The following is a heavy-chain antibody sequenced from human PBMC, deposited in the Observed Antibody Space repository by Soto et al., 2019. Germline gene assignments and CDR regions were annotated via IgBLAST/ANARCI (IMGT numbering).Heavy chain of an antibody. V-gene: IGHV1-58*01. J-gene: IGHJ4*02. D-gene: IGHD3-22*01. CDR1: GFTFTSSA. Sequence: QMQLVQSGPEVKKPGTSVKVSCKASGFTFTSSAVQWVRQARGQRLEWIGWIVVGSGNTNYAQKFQERVTITRDMSTSTAYMELSSLRSEDTAVYYCAAAPYYYDSSGYVDYWGQGTLVTVSS. CDR2: IVVGSGNT. CDR3: AAAPYYYDSSGYVDY.